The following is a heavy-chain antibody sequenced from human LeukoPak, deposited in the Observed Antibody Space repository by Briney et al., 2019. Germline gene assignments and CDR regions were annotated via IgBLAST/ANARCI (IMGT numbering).Heavy chain of an antibody. V-gene: IGHV3-74*01. J-gene: IGHJ4*02. CDR1: GFTFTNYW. CDR3: GTVFDH. CDR2: IDIDGTGT. Sequence: GGSLRLSCAASGFTFTNYWMHWVRQAPGKELVWVSRIDIDGTGTSYADSVKGRFTISRDNAKNTVSLQMNSLKAEDTAVYYCGTVFDHWGPGILVTVSS.